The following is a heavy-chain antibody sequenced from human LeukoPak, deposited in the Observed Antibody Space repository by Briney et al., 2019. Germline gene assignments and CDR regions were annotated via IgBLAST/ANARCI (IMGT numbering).Heavy chain of an antibody. Sequence: GGSLRLSCAASGFTFSSYSMNWVRQAPGKGLEWVSSISSSSSYIYYADSVKGRFTISRDSAKNSLYLQMNSLRAEDTAVYYCARTGTYGPIYYFDYWGQGTLVTVSS. J-gene: IGHJ4*02. CDR1: GFTFSSYS. CDR2: ISSSSSYI. V-gene: IGHV3-21*01. CDR3: ARTGTYGPIYYFDY. D-gene: IGHD1/OR15-1a*01.